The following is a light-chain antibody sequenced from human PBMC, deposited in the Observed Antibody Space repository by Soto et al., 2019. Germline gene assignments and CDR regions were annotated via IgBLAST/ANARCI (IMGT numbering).Light chain of an antibody. CDR2: DNN. CDR3: GTWDSSLSAV. V-gene: IGLV1-51*01. J-gene: IGLJ3*02. CDR1: SSNIGNNY. Sequence: QSVLTQPPSVSAAPGQKVTISCSGSSSNIGNNYVSWYQQLPGTAPKLLIYDNNKRPSGIPGRFSGSKSGTSATLGITGLQTGDEADYYCGTWDSSLSAVFGGG.